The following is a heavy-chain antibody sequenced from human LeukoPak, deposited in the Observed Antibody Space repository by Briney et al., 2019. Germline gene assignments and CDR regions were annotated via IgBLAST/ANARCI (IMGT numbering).Heavy chain of an antibody. Sequence: SETLSLTCAVYGGSFSGYYWSWIRQPPGKGLEWIGEINHSGSTNYNPSLKSRVTISVDTSKNQFSLKVSSVTAADTAVYYCARTYGNWYFDLWGRGTLVTVSS. CDR2: INHSGST. CDR3: ARTYGNWYFDL. J-gene: IGHJ2*01. CDR1: GGSFSGYY. V-gene: IGHV4-34*01. D-gene: IGHD4-17*01.